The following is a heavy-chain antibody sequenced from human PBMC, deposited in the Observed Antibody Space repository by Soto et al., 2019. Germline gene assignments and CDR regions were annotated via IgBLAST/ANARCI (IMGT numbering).Heavy chain of an antibody. J-gene: IGHJ3*02. CDR2: IKQDGSEK. CDR3: ASQYCSGGSCSSGAFDI. Sequence: PGGSLRLSCAASGFTFSSYWMSWVRQAPGKGLEWVANIKQDGSEKYYVDSVKGRFTISRDNAKNSLYLQMNSLRAEDTAVYYCASQYCSGGSCSSGAFDIWGQGTTVTVSS. CDR1: GFTFSSYW. V-gene: IGHV3-7*01. D-gene: IGHD2-15*01.